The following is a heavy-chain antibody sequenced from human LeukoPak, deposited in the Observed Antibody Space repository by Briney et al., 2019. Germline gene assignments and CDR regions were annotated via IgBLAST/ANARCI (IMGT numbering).Heavy chain of an antibody. CDR3: AEGSGYSYGYLGY. CDR2: ISGSGGST. D-gene: IGHD5-18*01. V-gene: IGHV3-23*01. CDR1: GFTFSSYA. J-gene: IGHJ4*02. Sequence: PGGSLRLSCAASGFTFSSYAMSWVRQAPGKGLEWVSAISGSGGSTYYADSVKGRFTISRDNSKNTLYLQMNSLRAEDTAVYYCAEGSGYSYGYLGYWGQGTLVTVSS.